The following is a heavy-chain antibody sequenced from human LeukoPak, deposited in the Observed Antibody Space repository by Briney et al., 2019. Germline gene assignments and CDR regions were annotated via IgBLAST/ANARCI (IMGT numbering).Heavy chain of an antibody. V-gene: IGHV4-59*01. D-gene: IGHD2-2*01. Sequence: SETLSLTCTVSGGSISSYYWSWIRQPPGKGLEWIGYIYYSGSTNYNPSLKSRVTISVDTSKNRFSLKLSSVTAADTAVYYCASQIPAADMGSFDPWGQGTLVTVSS. J-gene: IGHJ5*02. CDR3: ASQIPAADMGSFDP. CDR1: GGSISSYY. CDR2: IYYSGST.